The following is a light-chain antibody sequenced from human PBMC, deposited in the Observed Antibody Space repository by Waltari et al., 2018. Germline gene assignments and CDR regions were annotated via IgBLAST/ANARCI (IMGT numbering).Light chain of an antibody. V-gene: IGKV4-1*01. Sequence: DIVMTQSPDSLAVSLGERATTSCTSSQSVLYNSNDKNYLACYQQKPGQPPRLLIYWASTRESGLPDRFSGSASGTDFTQTISNLQAEDVAVYYCQQYYRSRTFGQGTKVEIK. J-gene: IGKJ1*01. CDR3: QQYYRSRT. CDR2: WAS. CDR1: QSVLYNSNDKNY.